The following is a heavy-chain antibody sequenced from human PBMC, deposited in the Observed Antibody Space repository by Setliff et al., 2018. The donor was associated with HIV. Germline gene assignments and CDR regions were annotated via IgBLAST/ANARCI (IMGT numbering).Heavy chain of an antibody. Sequence: ASVKVSCKASGYSFTDYFMHWVRQAPGQGLEWMGIINPSSGSTSYTQMFRGRATMTRDTSISTVYMELSGLTSDDTAVYFCARQLSNSLDHWGQGAPVTVSS. D-gene: IGHD1-1*01. CDR3: ARQLSNSLDH. J-gene: IGHJ4*02. CDR2: INPSSGST. CDR1: GYSFTDYF. V-gene: IGHV1-46*01.